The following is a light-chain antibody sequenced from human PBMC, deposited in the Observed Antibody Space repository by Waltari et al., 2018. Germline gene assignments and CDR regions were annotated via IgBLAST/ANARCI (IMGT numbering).Light chain of an antibody. CDR3: QQSYSTPRT. J-gene: IGKJ1*01. Sequence: DLKTTQSPSSLSASVGDRPTITCRASQSISSYLNWYQQKPGKAPKLLIYAASSLQSGVPSRFSGSGSGTDFTLTISSLQPEDFATYYCQQSYSTPRTFGQGTKVEIK. CDR1: QSISSY. V-gene: IGKV1-39*01. CDR2: AAS.